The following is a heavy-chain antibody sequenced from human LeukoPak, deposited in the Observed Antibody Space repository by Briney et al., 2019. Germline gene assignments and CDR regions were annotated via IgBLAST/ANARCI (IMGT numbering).Heavy chain of an antibody. Sequence: PGGSLRLSCAASGFTFSSYAMSWVRQAPGKGLEWVSAISGSGGSTYYADSVKGRFTISRDISKNTLYLQMNSLRAEDTAVYYCAKDLRYCSSTSCYLYYFDYWGQGTLVTVSS. D-gene: IGHD2-2*01. CDR1: GFTFSSYA. CDR3: AKDLRYCSSTSCYLYYFDY. J-gene: IGHJ4*02. V-gene: IGHV3-23*01. CDR2: ISGSGGST.